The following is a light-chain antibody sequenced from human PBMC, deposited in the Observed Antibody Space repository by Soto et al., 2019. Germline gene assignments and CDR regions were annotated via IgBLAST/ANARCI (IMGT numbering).Light chain of an antibody. CDR3: SAYIASITSHV. V-gene: IGLV2-18*02. Sequence: QSALTQPPSVSGSPGQSVTISCSGSSSDVGSHKSVSWYKQAPGTSPKLMIFEVNNRPSGVPDRFPESKSGNMASLTISGLQPEDEADYYCSAYIASITSHVFGTGTKVTVL. CDR2: EVN. CDR1: SSDVGSHKS. J-gene: IGLJ1*01.